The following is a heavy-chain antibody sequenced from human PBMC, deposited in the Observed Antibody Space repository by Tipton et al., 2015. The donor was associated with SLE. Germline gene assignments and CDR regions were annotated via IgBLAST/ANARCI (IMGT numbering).Heavy chain of an antibody. V-gene: IGHV4-39*01. Sequence: TLSLTCSVSGDSFYSSHDQWDWIRQSPGKGLEWIGSRFSGWSTYYNPSLKSRVTISVDMSKSQFSLNLNLVTAADTAIYYCARRKYYYMDVWGKGATVTVSS. CDR1: GDSFYSSHDQ. J-gene: IGHJ6*03. CDR3: ARRKYYYMDV. CDR2: RFSGWST.